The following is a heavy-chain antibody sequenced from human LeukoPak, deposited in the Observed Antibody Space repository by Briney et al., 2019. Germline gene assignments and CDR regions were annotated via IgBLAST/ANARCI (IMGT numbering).Heavy chain of an antibody. CDR2: IYYSGIT. J-gene: IGHJ4*02. CDR1: GGSISSSSYY. CDR3: AAYYDSSGYRFDY. V-gene: IGHV4-39*01. Sequence: SETLSLTCTVSGGSISSSSYYWGWIRKPPGKGLEWIVSIYYSGITYYNPSLKSRVTISVDPSKNQFSLKLSSVTAADTAVYYCAAYYDSSGYRFDYWGQGTLVTVSS. D-gene: IGHD3-22*01.